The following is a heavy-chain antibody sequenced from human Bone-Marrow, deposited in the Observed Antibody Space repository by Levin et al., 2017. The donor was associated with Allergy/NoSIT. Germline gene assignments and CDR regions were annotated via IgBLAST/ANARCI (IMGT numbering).Heavy chain of an antibody. CDR2: IWSDISKR. J-gene: IGHJ6*02. Sequence: PGGSLRLSCAASGFTFSTFGMHWVRQAPGKGLEWVAIIWSDISKRYYTDSVKGRFTISRDNSKNTLYLQMNSLRADDAAVYYCARDVVHYYGMDVWGQGTTVTVSS. V-gene: IGHV3-33*01. D-gene: IGHD2-21*01. CDR3: ARDVVHYYGMDV. CDR1: GFTFSTFG.